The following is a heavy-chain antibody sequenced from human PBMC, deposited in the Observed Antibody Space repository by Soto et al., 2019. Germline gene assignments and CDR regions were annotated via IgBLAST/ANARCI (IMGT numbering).Heavy chain of an antibody. V-gene: IGHV4-4*07. J-gene: IGHJ4*02. D-gene: IGHD6-13*01. CDR3: ARESFLAAAVVRRDFDY. CDR1: GDSINSYY. CDR2: IYTSGIT. Sequence: PSETLSLTCTVSGDSINSYYWSWIRQPAGKGLEWIGRIYTSGITNYSPSLKSRVTMSVDTSKNQFSLKLLSVTAADTAVYYCARESFLAAAVVRRDFDYWGQGTLVTVSS.